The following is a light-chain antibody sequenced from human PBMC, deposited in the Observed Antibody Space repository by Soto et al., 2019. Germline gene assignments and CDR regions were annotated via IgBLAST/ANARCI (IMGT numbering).Light chain of an antibody. CDR1: QNINNW. CDR2: DAS. CDR3: QQYNFH. J-gene: IGKJ2*01. Sequence: DIPMTQSPSTLSASVGDRVTITCRARQNINNWLAWYQQKPGKAPKVLIYDASSLKSGVPSRFSGSGSGTEFTLTISSLQPDDFATYYCQQYNFHFGQGTKLEIK. V-gene: IGKV1-5*01.